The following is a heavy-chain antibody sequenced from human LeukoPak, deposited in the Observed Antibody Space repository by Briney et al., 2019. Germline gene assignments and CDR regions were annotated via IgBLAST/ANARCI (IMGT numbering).Heavy chain of an antibody. CDR3: ARGNDVWYAFDI. CDR1: GYTFTGYY. J-gene: IGHJ3*02. Sequence: ASVRVSCKASGYTFTGYYMHWVRQAPGQGLEWMGWINPNSGGTNYAQKFQGRVTMTRDTSISTAYMELSRLRSDDTAVYYCARGNDVWYAFDIWGQGTMVTVSS. CDR2: INPNSGGT. D-gene: IGHD3-16*01. V-gene: IGHV1-2*02.